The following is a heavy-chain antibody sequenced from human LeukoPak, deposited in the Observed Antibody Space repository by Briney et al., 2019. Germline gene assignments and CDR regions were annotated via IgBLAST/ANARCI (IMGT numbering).Heavy chain of an antibody. V-gene: IGHV3-30*02. J-gene: IGHJ4*02. CDR1: GFTLSNYG. CDR2: IRHDGSDG. CDR3: AKDMLGYCSGGSCYPDY. D-gene: IGHD2-15*01. Sequence: GGSLRLSCAASGFTLSNYGMHWVRQAPGKGPEWVAFIRHDGSDGYYADSVKGRFTISRDNAKNSLYLQMDSLRAEDTALYYCAKDMLGYCSGGSCYPDYWGQGTLVTVSS.